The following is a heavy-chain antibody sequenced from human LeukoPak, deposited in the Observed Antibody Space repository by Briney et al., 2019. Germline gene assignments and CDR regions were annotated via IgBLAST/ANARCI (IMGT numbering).Heavy chain of an antibody. J-gene: IGHJ3*01. CDR3: AKDFVYSYPT. V-gene: IGHV3-23*01. D-gene: IGHD2-21*01. CDR2: ISGSGGTT. Sequence: GGSLRLSCAASGFTFSSYAMSWVRQAAGKGLEWVSAISGSGGTTYYAASVKGRFTISRDNSRTTLYLQMNSLRAEDTAVYYCAKDFVYSYPTWGQGTMVTVSS. CDR1: GFTFSSYA.